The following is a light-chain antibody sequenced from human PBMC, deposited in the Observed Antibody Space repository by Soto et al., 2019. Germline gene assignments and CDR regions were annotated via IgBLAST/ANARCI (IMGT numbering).Light chain of an antibody. J-gene: IGLJ2*01. V-gene: IGLV2-8*01. Sequence: QSALSQPPSASGSPGQSVTISCTGSSSDVGGYNFVSWYQHLPGKAPKLMIYEVIQRPSGVPDRFSGSKSGNTASLTVSGLQAADEADYYCSSYAGSDNFVLFGGGTKLTVL. CDR2: EVI. CDR1: SSDVGGYNF. CDR3: SSYAGSDNFVL.